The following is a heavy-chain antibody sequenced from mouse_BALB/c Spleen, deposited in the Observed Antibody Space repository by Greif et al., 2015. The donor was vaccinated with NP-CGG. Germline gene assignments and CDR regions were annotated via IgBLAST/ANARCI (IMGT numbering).Heavy chain of an antibody. CDR2: INPGSGGT. Sequence: QVQLQQSGAELVRPGTSVKVSCKASGYAFTNYLIEWVKQRPGQGLEWIGVINPGSGGTNYKEKFKGKATLTADKSSSTAYMQLSSLTSDDSAVYFCAARDYYAMDYWGQGTSVTVSS. V-gene: IGHV1-54*03. CDR1: GYAFTNYL. CDR3: AARDYYAMDY. D-gene: IGHD3-1*01. J-gene: IGHJ4*01.